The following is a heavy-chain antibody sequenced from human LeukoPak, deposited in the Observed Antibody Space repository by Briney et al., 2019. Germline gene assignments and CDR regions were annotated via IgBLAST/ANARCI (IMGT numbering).Heavy chain of an antibody. D-gene: IGHD6-19*01. CDR3: AKGASSAWPLYWFDP. CDR2: ISGSGAST. V-gene: IGHV3-23*01. J-gene: IGHJ5*02. Sequence: AGGSLRLSCAASGFPSPSGLSFNNYAMAWVRQAPGKGLQWVSGISGSGASTYCSESLKGRFTISRDNSKNTLYLQMNNLRAEDTALYYCAKGASSAWPLYWFDPWGQGTLVTVSS. CDR1: GFPSPSGLSFNNYA.